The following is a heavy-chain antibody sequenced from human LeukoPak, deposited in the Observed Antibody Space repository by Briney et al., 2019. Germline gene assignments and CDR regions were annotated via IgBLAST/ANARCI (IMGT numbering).Heavy chain of an antibody. CDR2: IYWNDDK. D-gene: IGHD3-3*01. J-gene: IGHJ5*02. CDR3: AHGTDFWSGYYTGGWFDP. V-gene: IGHV2-5*01. Sequence: SGPTLVKPTQTLTLTCTFSGFSLSTSRVGVGWIRQHPGKALEWLALIYWNDDKRYSPSLKSRLTITKDTSKNQVVLTMTNMDPVDTATYYCAHGTDFWSGYYTGGWFDPWGQGTLVTVSS. CDR1: GFSLSTSRVG.